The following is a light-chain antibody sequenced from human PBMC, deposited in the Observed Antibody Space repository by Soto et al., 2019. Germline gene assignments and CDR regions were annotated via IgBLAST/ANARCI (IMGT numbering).Light chain of an antibody. Sequence: DIQMTQSPSSLSASVGDRVTITCRASQSISSYLNWYQQKPGKAPKLLIYAASSLQSGVPSRFSGSGSGTEFTLTISSLQPDDFANYFCQQYDSFPWTFGHGTKVEV. J-gene: IGKJ1*01. CDR2: AAS. CDR3: QQYDSFPWT. V-gene: IGKV1-39*01. CDR1: QSISSY.